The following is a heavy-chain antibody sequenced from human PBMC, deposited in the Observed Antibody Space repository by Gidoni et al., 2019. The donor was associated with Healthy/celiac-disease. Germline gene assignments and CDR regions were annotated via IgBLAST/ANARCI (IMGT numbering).Heavy chain of an antibody. CDR1: GFTVCSYA. D-gene: IGHD4-17*01. J-gene: IGHJ3*02. V-gene: IGHV3-23*04. CDR3: AKVGYGDDGYAFDI. CDR2: ISGSGGST. Sequence: VQLVESGGGLVKPGGSLRRAGAASGFTVCSYAMSWVRQAPGKGLEWVSAISGSGGSTYYADSVKGRFTISRDNSKNTLYLQMNSLRAEDTAVYYCAKVGYGDDGYAFDIWGQGTMVTVSS.